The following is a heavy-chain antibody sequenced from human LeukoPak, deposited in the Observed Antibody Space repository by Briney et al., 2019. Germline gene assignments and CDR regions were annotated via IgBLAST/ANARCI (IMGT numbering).Heavy chain of an antibody. V-gene: IGHV4-39*02. CDR2: IYYSGRT. CDR3: ARRRYYDSTGYFD. Sequence: SETLSLTCTVSGGSISSSSYYWGWIRQPPGKGLEWIGDIYYSGRTYYNPSLRSRVSISLDTSMTHFSLTLSSVTAADTAVYYCARRRYYDSTGYFDWGRGSLVIVSS. D-gene: IGHD3-22*01. CDR1: GGSISSSSYY. J-gene: IGHJ1*01.